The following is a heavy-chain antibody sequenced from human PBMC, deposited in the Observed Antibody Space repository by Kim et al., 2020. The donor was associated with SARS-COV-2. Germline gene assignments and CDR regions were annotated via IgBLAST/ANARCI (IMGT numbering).Heavy chain of an antibody. CDR1: GFTFSSYS. J-gene: IGHJ4*02. V-gene: IGHV3-48*04. D-gene: IGHD2-2*01. Sequence: GGSLRLSCAASGFTFSSYSMNWVRQAPGKGLEWVSYISSSSSTIYYADSVKGRFTISRDNAKNSLYLQMNSLRAEDTAVYYCARDVEFCSSTSCYAGDYFDYWGQGTLVTVSS. CDR3: ARDVEFCSSTSCYAGDYFDY. CDR2: ISSSSSTI.